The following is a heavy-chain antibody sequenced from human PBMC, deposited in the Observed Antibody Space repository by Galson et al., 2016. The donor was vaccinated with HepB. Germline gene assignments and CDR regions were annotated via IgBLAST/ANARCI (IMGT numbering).Heavy chain of an antibody. D-gene: IGHD2-15*01. V-gene: IGHV3-48*02. J-gene: IGHJ2*01. CDR3: ATQYCSGGSCYSAAPGYWYFDR. CDR2: ISSSSSSI. CDR1: GFTFSSYT. Sequence: SLRLSCAASGFTFSSYTMNWVRQAPGKGLEWVSYISSSSSSIYYADSVKGRFTISRGNAKNSLYLQMNSLRDGDTAVYYCATQYCSGGSCYSAAPGYWYFDRGGRGTLVTVSS.